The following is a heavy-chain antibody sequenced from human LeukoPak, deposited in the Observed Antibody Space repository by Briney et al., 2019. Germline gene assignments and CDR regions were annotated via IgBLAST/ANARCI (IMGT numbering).Heavy chain of an antibody. J-gene: IGHJ4*02. V-gene: IGHV3-30*02. CDR2: IRYDGSNE. D-gene: IGHD5-18*01. Sequence: PGGSLRLSCTASGFTFSAYGMHWVRQAPGKGLEWVAFIRYDGSNEYYAESVKGRFTISRDRSKKTLYLQMSSLRAEDTAVYYCAKSGYSYASIGYFDYWGQGTLATVSS. CDR3: AKSGYSYASIGYFDY. CDR1: GFTFSAYG.